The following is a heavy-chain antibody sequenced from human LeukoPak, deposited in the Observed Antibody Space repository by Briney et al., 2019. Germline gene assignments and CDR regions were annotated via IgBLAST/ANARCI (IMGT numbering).Heavy chain of an antibody. V-gene: IGHV1-24*01. D-gene: IGHD3-10*01. CDR2: FDPEDGET. Sequence: GASVKVSCKVSGYTLTELSMHWVRQAPGKGLEWRGGFDPEDGETIYAQKFQGRVTMTVDTSTDTAYMELSSLRPEDTAVYYCATAYFGSGSSYFDYWRQGTLVTVSS. CDR3: ATAYFGSGSSYFDY. CDR1: GYTLTELS. J-gene: IGHJ4*02.